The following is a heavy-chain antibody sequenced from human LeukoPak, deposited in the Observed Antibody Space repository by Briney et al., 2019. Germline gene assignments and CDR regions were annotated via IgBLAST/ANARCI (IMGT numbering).Heavy chain of an antibody. J-gene: IGHJ4*02. V-gene: IGHV3-30*18. CDR2: ISYDGSNK. D-gene: IGHD2-2*01. CDR1: GFTFSSYG. CDR3: AKDGGDGYQLLEYYFDY. Sequence: GGSLRLSCAASGFTFSSYGMHWVRQAPGKGLEWVAVISYDGSNKYYADSVKGRFTISRDNSKNTLYLRMNSRRAEDTAVYYCAKDGGDGYQLLEYYFDYWGQGTLVTVSS.